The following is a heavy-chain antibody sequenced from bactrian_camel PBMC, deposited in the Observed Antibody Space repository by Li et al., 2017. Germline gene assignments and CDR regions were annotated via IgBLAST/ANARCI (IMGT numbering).Heavy chain of an antibody. CDR1: GFTFDDYA. J-gene: IGHJ4*01. CDR2: IYTGTDRT. V-gene: IGHV3S36*01. CDR3: AADLLLMRPLEASEYQY. D-gene: IGHD8*01. Sequence: VQLVESGGGLVQPGGSLTLSCAASGFTFDDYAMGWIRQTPGKGLEWVASIYTGTDRTYYDDSVKGRFAIWQDNAKATVYLEINYLRPEDTAMYYCAADLLLMRPLEASEYQYWGQGTQVTVS.